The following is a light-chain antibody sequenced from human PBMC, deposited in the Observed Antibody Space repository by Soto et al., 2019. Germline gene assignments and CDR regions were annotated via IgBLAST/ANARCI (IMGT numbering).Light chain of an antibody. CDR1: QSINNY. CDR3: QQRAGWPYT. Sequence: DIVLTQSPGTLSLSPGERVTLSCRASQSINNYLAWYQQKPGQAPRLLIYDASNRATGITSRFSGRGSGTDFTLRISGLEPEDFATYYCQQRAGWPYTFGQGTRLEIK. CDR2: DAS. J-gene: IGKJ2*01. V-gene: IGKV3-11*01.